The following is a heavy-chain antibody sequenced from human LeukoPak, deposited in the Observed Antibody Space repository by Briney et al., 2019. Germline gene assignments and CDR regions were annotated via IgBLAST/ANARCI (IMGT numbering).Heavy chain of an antibody. V-gene: IGHV6-1*01. Sequence: SQTLSLTCAISGDSVSSNSGPWSWIRQSPSRGPEWLGRIYYRSRWHYEYAVSVQNRISISPDTTKNQFSLQLNSMSPDDSAVYYCVSGGDWAFGWYFDVWGRGALVTVSS. CDR3: VSGGDWAFGWYFDV. CDR1: GDSVSSNSGP. CDR2: IYYRSRWHY. J-gene: IGHJ2*01. D-gene: IGHD6-25*01.